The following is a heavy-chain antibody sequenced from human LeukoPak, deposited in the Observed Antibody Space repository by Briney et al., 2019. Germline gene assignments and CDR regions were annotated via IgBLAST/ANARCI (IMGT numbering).Heavy chain of an antibody. CDR2: ISVYNGNT. D-gene: IGHD6-19*01. Sequence: ASVKVSCKASGYXFTNFGISWVRQAPGQGLEWMGWISVYNGNTNYAEKVQGRVTMTADTSTRTAYMELRSLRSDDTAVYYCARAGGWAREDYKGEAFDIWGQGTKVTVSS. CDR1: GYXFTNFG. V-gene: IGHV1-18*01. J-gene: IGHJ3*02. CDR3: ARAGGWAREDYKGEAFDI.